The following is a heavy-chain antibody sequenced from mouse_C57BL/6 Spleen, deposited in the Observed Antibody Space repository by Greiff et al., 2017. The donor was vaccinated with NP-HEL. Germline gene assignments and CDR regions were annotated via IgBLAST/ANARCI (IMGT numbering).Heavy chain of an antibody. J-gene: IGHJ2*01. V-gene: IGHV1-55*01. CDR3: ARLGTTVEDFDY. D-gene: IGHD1-1*01. CDR2: IYPGSGST. Sequence: VQLQQPGAELVKPGASVKMSCKASGYTFTSYWITWVKQRPGQGLEWIGDIYPGSGSTNYNEKFKSKATLTVDTSSSTAYMQLSSLTSEDSAVYYCARLGTTVEDFDYWGQGTTLTVSS. CDR1: GYTFTSYW.